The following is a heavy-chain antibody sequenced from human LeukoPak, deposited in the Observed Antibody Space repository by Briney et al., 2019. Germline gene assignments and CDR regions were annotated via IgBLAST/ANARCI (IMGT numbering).Heavy chain of an antibody. Sequence: GGSLRLSCAASGFTFSSYSMNWVRQAPGKGLEWVSSISSSSSYIYYADSVKGRFTISRDNAKNSLYLQMNSLGAEDTAVYYCARGVGWYYFDYWGQGTLVTVSS. V-gene: IGHV3-21*01. D-gene: IGHD2-8*01. CDR1: GFTFSSYS. J-gene: IGHJ4*02. CDR2: ISSSSSYI. CDR3: ARGVGWYYFDY.